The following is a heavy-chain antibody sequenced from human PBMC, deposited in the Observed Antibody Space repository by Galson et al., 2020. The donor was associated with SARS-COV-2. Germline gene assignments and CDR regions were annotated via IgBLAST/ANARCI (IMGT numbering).Heavy chain of an antibody. V-gene: IGHV3-21*01. CDR1: GFSFSNYY. CDR2: ISSSSSYK. J-gene: IGHJ6*02. CDR3: ARDMHCPSGGCGFYGLYV. Sequence: GGSLRLSCAASGFSFSNYYMSWVRQAPGKGLEWVSSISSSSSYKYYADSVKGRFTVSRDNAKRSLFLQVNSLRVEDAAVYYCARDMHCPSGGCGFYGLYVWGQGTTVTVSS. D-gene: IGHD2-8*01.